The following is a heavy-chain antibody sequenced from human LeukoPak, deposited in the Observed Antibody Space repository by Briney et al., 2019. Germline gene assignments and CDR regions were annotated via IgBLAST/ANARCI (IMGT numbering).Heavy chain of an antibody. CDR2: ITGTGSTT. CDR3: ARQPNWNDLGRFDP. V-gene: IGHV3-23*01. J-gene: IGHJ5*02. Sequence: GGSLRLSCSASGFSFSTYAMSWVRQAPGKGLNGVSRITGTGSTTQYAESVKGRFTISRDNSRNTLYLQMNSLRVEDTAVYYCARQPNWNDLGRFDPWGQGTLVTVPS. CDR1: GFSFSTYA. D-gene: IGHD1-1*01.